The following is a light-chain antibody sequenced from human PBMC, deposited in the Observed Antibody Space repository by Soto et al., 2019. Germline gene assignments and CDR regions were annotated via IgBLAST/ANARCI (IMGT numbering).Light chain of an antibody. CDR2: GAS. V-gene: IGKV1-39*01. Sequence: DIPMTQSPSSLSASVGDRVTITCRSSQYISTYLNWYQHKPGKAPKVLIFGASTLQGGVPSRFSGSGSGTEFTLTISSLQPEDFATYFCQQSYTTPPWTFGQGTKVEIK. J-gene: IGKJ1*01. CDR1: QYISTY. CDR3: QQSYTTPPWT.